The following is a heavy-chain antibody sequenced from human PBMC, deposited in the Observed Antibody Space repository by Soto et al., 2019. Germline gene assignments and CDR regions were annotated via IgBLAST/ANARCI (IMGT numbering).Heavy chain of an antibody. CDR2: ISGSGGST. V-gene: IGHV3-23*01. CDR1: GFIFSSYA. Sequence: EVQLLESGGGLVQPGGSLRLSCAASGFIFSSYAIGWVRQAPGRGLEWVSAISGSGGSTYYADSVKGRFTISRDNSQNEVFLQMNSLRAEDTAVYYCARGGSSGWYIPLMTDYYYYGMDVWGQGTTVTVSS. CDR3: ARGGSSGWYIPLMTDYYYYGMDV. D-gene: IGHD6-19*01. J-gene: IGHJ6*02.